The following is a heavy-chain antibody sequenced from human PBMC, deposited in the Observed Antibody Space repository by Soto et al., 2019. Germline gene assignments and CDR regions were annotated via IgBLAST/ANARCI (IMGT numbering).Heavy chain of an antibody. CDR3: ARQGSAGWPLDI. CDR1: GGTFSSYA. D-gene: IGHD2-15*01. J-gene: IGHJ3*02. CDR2: IIPIFGTA. V-gene: IGHV1-69*13. Sequence: GASVKVSCKASGGTFSSYAISWVRQAPGQGLEWMGGIIPIFGTANYAQKFQGRVTITADESTSTAYMELSSLRSEDTAIYYCARQGSAGWPLDIWGQGTMVTVSS.